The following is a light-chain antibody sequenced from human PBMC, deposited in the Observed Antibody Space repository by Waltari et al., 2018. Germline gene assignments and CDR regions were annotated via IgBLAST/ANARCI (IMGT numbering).Light chain of an antibody. J-gene: IGLJ2*01. CDR3: AAWDDSLNSVL. Sequence: QSVLTQPPSASGTPGQGVTISCSGRSSNLGSNSVNWYQQPPGTAPKLLIFSDNQRPSGVPDRFSGSKSGNSASLAISGLQSDDEAHYYCAAWDDSLNSVLFGGGTKLTVL. CDR2: SDN. V-gene: IGLV1-44*01. CDR1: SSNLGSNS.